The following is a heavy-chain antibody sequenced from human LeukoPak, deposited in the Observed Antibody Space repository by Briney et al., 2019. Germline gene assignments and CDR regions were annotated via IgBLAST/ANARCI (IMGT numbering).Heavy chain of an antibody. J-gene: IGHJ5*02. CDR3: ARRSSIAELGWFDP. Sequence: GASVKVSCKASGYTFTSYGISWVPQAPGQGLEWMGWLSAYNGNTNYAQKLQGRVTMTTDTSTSTAYMELRSLRSDDTAVYYCARRSSIAELGWFDPWGQGTLVTVSS. CDR1: GYTFTSYG. D-gene: IGHD6-6*01. V-gene: IGHV1-18*01. CDR2: LSAYNGNT.